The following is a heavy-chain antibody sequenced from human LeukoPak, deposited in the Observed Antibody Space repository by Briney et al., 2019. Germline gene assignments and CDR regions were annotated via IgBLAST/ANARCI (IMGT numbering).Heavy chain of an antibody. CDR1: GGTFSSYA. CDR2: IIPILGIA. Sequence: SVKVSCKASGGTFSSYAISWVRQAPGQGLEWMGRIIPILGIANYAQKFQGRVTITADKSTSTAYMELSSLRSEDTAVYYCARDDDSSVEGGDYWGQGTLVTVSS. J-gene: IGHJ4*02. V-gene: IGHV1-69*04. CDR3: ARDDDSSVEGGDY. D-gene: IGHD3-22*01.